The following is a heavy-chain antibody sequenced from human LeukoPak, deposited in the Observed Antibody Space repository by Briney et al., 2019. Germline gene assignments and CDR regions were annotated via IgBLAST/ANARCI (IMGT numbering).Heavy chain of an antibody. D-gene: IGHD5-24*01. Sequence: GGSLRLSCAASGFTFSSYSMNWVRQAPGKGLEWVAVIWYDGSNEYYADSVKGRFTISRDNSKNTLYLQMNSLRAEDTAVYYCARQQKRDGYNQLNWFDPWGQGTLVTVSS. CDR3: ARQQKRDGYNQLNWFDP. V-gene: IGHV3-33*08. CDR2: IWYDGSNE. CDR1: GFTFSSYS. J-gene: IGHJ5*02.